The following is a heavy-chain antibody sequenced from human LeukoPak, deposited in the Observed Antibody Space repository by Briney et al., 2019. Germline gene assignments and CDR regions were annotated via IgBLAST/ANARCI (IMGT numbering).Heavy chain of an antibody. J-gene: IGHJ4*02. Sequence: ASVKVSCKASGGTFSSYAISWVRQAPRQGLEWMGGIIPIFGTANYAQKFQGRVTITADESTSTAYMELSSLRSEDTAVYYCARRYSSGWYGDDYWGQGTLVTVSS. CDR2: IIPIFGTA. CDR3: ARRYSSGWYGDDY. CDR1: GGTFSSYA. V-gene: IGHV1-69*13. D-gene: IGHD6-19*01.